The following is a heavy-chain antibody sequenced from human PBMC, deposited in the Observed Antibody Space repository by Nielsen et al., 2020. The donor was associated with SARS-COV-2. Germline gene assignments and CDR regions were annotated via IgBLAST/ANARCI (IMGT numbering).Heavy chain of an antibody. CDR2: ISSSSSTI. CDR1: GFTFSSYS. CDR3: ARDLWSYDILTGYSRADYGMDV. J-gene: IGHJ6*02. V-gene: IGHV3-48*02. D-gene: IGHD3-9*01. Sequence: GESLKISCAASGFTFSSYSMNWVRQAPGKGLEWVSYISSSSSTIYYADSVKGRFTISRDNAKNSLYLQMNSLRDEDTAVYYCARDLWSYDILTGYSRADYGMDVWGQGTTVTVSS.